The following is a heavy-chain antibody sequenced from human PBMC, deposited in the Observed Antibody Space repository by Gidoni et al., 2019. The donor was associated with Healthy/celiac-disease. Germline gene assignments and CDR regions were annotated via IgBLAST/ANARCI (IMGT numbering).Heavy chain of an antibody. V-gene: IGHV3-21*01. CDR3: ARVGVVGAFDY. D-gene: IGHD1-26*01. J-gene: IGHJ4*02. Sequence: EVQLVESGGGLVKPGGSRRLSCEASGLTFSSYSMNWVRQAPGKGLEWVSSISSSSSYIYYADSVKGRFTISRDNAKNSLYLQMNSLRAEDTAVYYCARVGVVGAFDYWGQGTLVTVSS. CDR1: GLTFSSYS. CDR2: ISSSSSYI.